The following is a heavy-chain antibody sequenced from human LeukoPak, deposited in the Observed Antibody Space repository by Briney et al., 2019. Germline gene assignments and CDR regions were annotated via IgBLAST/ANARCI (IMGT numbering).Heavy chain of an antibody. CDR3: ARGAYYDILTGGG. CDR1: RYTFTSYD. J-gene: IGHJ4*02. CDR2: MNPNSGNT. Sequence: ASVKVSCKASRYTFTSYDINWVRQATGQGLEWMGWMNPNSGNTGYAQKFQGRVTMARNTSISTAYMELSSLRSEDTAVYYCARGAYYDILTGGGWGQGTLVTVSS. D-gene: IGHD3-9*01. V-gene: IGHV1-8*01.